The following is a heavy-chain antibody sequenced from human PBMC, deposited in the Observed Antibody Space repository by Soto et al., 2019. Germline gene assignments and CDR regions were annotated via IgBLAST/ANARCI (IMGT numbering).Heavy chain of an antibody. Sequence: GGSLRLSCAASGFTFSIYWMIWVRQAPGKGLEWVANIKQDGSEKYYVDSVKGRFTISRDNAKNSLYLQMNSLRAEDTAVYYCARGIVGAPDAFDIWGQGTMVTVSS. V-gene: IGHV3-7*01. D-gene: IGHD1-26*01. CDR1: GFTFSIYW. CDR3: ARGIVGAPDAFDI. CDR2: IKQDGSEK. J-gene: IGHJ3*02.